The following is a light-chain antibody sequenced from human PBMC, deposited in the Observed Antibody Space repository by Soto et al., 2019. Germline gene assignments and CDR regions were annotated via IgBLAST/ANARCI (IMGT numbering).Light chain of an antibody. J-gene: IGKJ1*01. CDR3: QQYGSSPWT. CDR2: AAS. V-gene: IGKV3-20*01. CDR1: QSVSSKY. Sequence: VLTQSPCTLSLSPGERATLSCRASQSVSSKYLGWYQQKPGQAPRRTSYAASSRATGIPDRVSVTVSGTDLTLTISRLEPEDIEVYFCQQYGSSPWTFGQGTKVDIK.